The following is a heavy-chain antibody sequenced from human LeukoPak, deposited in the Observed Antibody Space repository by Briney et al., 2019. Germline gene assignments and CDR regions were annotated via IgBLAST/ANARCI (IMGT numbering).Heavy chain of an antibody. V-gene: IGHV4-59*12. D-gene: IGHD6-13*01. CDR1: GGSISSYY. CDR2: IYYSGST. J-gene: IGHJ5*02. Sequence: SETLSLTCTVSGGSISSYYWSWIRQPPGKGLEWIGYIYYSGSTNYNPSLKSRVTISVDTSKNQFSLKLSSVTAADTAVYYCARDTQAAAEFDPWGQGTLVTVSS. CDR3: ARDTQAAAEFDP.